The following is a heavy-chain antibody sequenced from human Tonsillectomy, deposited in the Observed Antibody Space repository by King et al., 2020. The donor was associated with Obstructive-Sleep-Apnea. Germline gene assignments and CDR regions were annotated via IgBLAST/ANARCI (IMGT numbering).Heavy chain of an antibody. V-gene: IGHV3-11*01. J-gene: IGHJ5*02. CDR3: ARGAYYYDSSGYFTRGWFDP. Sequence: VQLVESGGGLVKPGGSLRLSCAASGFTFSDYYMSWIRQAPGKGLEWVSYISSSGSTIYYADSVKGRFTISRDNAKNSLYLQMNSLRAEDTAVYYCARGAYYYDSSGYFTRGWFDPWGQGTLATVSS. D-gene: IGHD3-22*01. CDR2: ISSSGSTI. CDR1: GFTFSDYY.